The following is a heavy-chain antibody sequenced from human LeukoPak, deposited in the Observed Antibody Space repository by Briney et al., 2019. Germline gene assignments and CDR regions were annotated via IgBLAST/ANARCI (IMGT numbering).Heavy chain of an antibody. J-gene: IGHJ4*02. CDR1: GGSISSRSYY. CDR2: IYYSGSS. CDR3: ARQRTDDSSGSLDY. V-gene: IGHV4-39*07. Sequence: SETLSLTCTVSGGSISSRSYYWGWIRQPPGKGLEWIGSIYYSGSSYNNPSLKSRVTISVDTSKNQFSLKLSSVTAADMAVYFCARQRTDDSSGSLDYWGQGTLVTVSS. D-gene: IGHD3-22*01.